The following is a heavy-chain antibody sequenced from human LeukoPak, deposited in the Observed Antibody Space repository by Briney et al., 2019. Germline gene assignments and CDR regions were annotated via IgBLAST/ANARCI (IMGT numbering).Heavy chain of an antibody. CDR2: ISYDGSNK. D-gene: IGHD6-13*01. CDR3: ARDMGIAAEMPQIDY. V-gene: IGHV3-30*04. J-gene: IGHJ4*02. CDR1: GFTFSSYA. Sequence: GGSLRLSCAASGFTFSSYAMHWVRQAPGKGLEWVAVISYDGSNKYYADSVKGRFTISRDNSKNTLYLQMNSLRAEDTAVYYCARDMGIAAEMPQIDYWGQGTLVTVSS.